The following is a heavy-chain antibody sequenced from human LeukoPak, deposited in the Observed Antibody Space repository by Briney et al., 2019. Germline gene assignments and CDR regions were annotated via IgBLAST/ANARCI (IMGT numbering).Heavy chain of an antibody. J-gene: IGHJ6*02. Sequence: SETLSLTCTVSGGSISSGGYYWSWIRQHPGKGLEWIGYIYYSGSTYYNPSLKSRVTISVDTSKNQFSLKLSSVTAADTAVYYCARTPPPATMFTPSYYYDMDVWGQGTTVTVSS. V-gene: IGHV4-31*03. CDR3: ARTPPPATMFTPSYYYDMDV. D-gene: IGHD5-12*01. CDR2: IYYSGST. CDR1: GGSISSGGYY.